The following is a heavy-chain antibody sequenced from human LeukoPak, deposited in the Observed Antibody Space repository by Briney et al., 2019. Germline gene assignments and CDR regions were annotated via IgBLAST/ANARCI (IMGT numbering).Heavy chain of an antibody. D-gene: IGHD3-3*01. V-gene: IGHV1-18*01. CDR1: GYTFTSYA. CDR3: ARDAITIFGVVIFWFDP. CDR2: ISAYNGNT. J-gene: IGHJ5*02. Sequence: GASVKVSCKASGYTFTSYAISWVRQAPGQGLEWMGWISAYNGNTNYAQKLQGRVTMTTDTSASTAYMELRSLRSDDTAVYYCARDAITIFGVVIFWFDPWGQGTLVTVSS.